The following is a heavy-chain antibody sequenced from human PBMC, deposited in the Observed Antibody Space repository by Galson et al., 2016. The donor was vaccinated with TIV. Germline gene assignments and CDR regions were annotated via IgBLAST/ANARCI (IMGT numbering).Heavy chain of an antibody. CDR2: INPIFNIP. CDR3: ARGSDYSGNSPSDY. V-gene: IGHV1-69*13. CDR1: GGIFFSNA. J-gene: IGHJ4*02. Sequence: SVKVSCKASGGIFFSNAISWVRQAPGQGLEWMGGINPIFNIPNYAPKFQGRVTITADASTSTAYMELSSLSSDDTAVYYCARGSDYSGNSPSDYWDQGTLVTVSS. D-gene: IGHD4-23*01.